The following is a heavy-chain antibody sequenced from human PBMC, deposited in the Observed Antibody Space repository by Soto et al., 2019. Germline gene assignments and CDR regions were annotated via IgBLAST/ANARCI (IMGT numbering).Heavy chain of an antibody. Sequence: KISETLSLTCTVSGGSISSYYWSWIRQPPGKGLEWIGYIYYGGSTNYNPSLKSRVTISVDTSKNQFSLKLSSVTAADTAVYYCARRYAGTFDYWGQGTLVTVSS. CDR1: GGSISSYY. V-gene: IGHV4-59*08. CDR2: IYYGGST. J-gene: IGHJ4*02. D-gene: IGHD6-13*01. CDR3: ARRYAGTFDY.